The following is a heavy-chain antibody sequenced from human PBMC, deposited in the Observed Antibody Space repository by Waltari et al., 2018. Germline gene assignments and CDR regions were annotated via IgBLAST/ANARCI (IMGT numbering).Heavy chain of an antibody. J-gene: IGHJ4*02. Sequence: QVQLQQWGTGLLKPSETLSLTCAVYGGALSDNYWIWIRQPPGKGLEWIGEINHSGNTNYNSSLKIRVTISIHTSINQFSLKLSSVTAADTSVYYCARVGYSSSSGNYLDHWGQGTLVTVSS. CDR3: ARVGYSSSSGNYLDH. CDR2: INHSGNT. CDR1: GGALSDNY. D-gene: IGHD6-6*01. V-gene: IGHV4-34*01.